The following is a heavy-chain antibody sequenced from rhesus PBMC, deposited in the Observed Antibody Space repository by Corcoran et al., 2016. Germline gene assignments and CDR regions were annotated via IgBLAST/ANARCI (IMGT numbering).Heavy chain of an antibody. V-gene: IGHV4-127*01. J-gene: IGHJ3*01. CDR3: ARDSVARGDAFDF. CDR2: IGGRSGST. D-gene: IGHD3-9*01. Sequence: QVQLQESGPGLVKPSETLSLTCAVSDYSISSGYGWTWIRQPPGKGLEWIGYIGGRSGSTNNNPSLKSRVTFSKDTSKNQFSLKLSSVTAAATAVYYCARDSVARGDAFDFWGQGLMVTVSS. CDR1: DYSISSGYG.